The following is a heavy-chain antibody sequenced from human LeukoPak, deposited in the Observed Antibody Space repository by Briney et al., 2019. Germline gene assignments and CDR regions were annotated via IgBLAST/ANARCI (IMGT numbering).Heavy chain of an antibody. D-gene: IGHD6-13*01. CDR3: QRDFMTAAGIH. CDR1: GFTFSRYW. J-gene: IGHJ4*02. V-gene: IGHV3-74*01. Sequence: GGSLRLSCAASGFTFSRYWMHWVRQAPGKGLVWVSGINYDGSDTRYADTVKGRFTISRDNAKNTLYLQMNSLRAEDTAVYYCQRDFMTAAGIHWGQGTLVTVSS. CDR2: INYDGSDT.